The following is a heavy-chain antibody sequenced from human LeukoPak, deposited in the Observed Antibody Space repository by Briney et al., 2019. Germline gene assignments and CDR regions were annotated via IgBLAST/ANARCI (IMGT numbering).Heavy chain of an antibody. Sequence: GGSLRLSCATSGFTFMNYAMSWVRQAPGKGLEWVSGISGSGGSTYYADSLKGRFTISRDNSKDTLYVQMNSLRAEDTAVYYCARSYGTNNWFDSWGQGTLVTVSS. CDR1: GFTFMNYA. V-gene: IGHV3-23*01. CDR3: ARSYGTNNWFDS. D-gene: IGHD1-7*01. J-gene: IGHJ5*01. CDR2: ISGSGGST.